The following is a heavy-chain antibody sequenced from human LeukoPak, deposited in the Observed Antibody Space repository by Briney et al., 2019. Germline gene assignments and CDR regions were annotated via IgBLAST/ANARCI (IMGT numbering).Heavy chain of an antibody. J-gene: IGHJ5*02. Sequence: ASVKVSCKAYGFTFTRYYMHWLRQAPGQGLEWMGVINPSGHTTIYAQKFQGRVTMTRDSSTSTLYMELSSLRSEDTAFYYCARGNSDTSGYQYWWFDPWGQGTLVTVSS. D-gene: IGHD3-22*01. CDR3: ARGNSDTSGYQYWWFDP. CDR2: INPSGHTT. CDR1: GFTFTRYY. V-gene: IGHV1-46*01.